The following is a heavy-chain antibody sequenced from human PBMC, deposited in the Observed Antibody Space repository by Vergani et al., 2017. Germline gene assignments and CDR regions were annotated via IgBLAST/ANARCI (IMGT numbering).Heavy chain of an antibody. Sequence: VQLVESGGGLVQPGGSLRLSCAASGFTFSSYYMHWVRQAPGQGLEWMGWINPNSGGTNYAQKFQGRVTMTRDTSISTAYMELSRLRSDDTAVYYCASKNSSGWAGVDYWGQGTLVTVSS. D-gene: IGHD6-19*01. V-gene: IGHV1-2*02. CDR2: INPNSGGT. CDR3: ASKNSSGWAGVDY. CDR1: GFTFSSYY. J-gene: IGHJ4*02.